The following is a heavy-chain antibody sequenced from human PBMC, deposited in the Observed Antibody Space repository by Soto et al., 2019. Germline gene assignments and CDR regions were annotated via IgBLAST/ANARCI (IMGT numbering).Heavy chain of an antibody. Sequence: EVQLVESGGGSVQPGRSLRLSCVASGFTFESYAMHWVRQVPGKGLEWVSGISWNSGSIGYEDSVKGRFTISRDNAQKSLYLEMNSLRVEDTAFYYCVKDIHEQWLVSHFEYRGQGALVTVSS. D-gene: IGHD6-19*01. CDR1: GFTFESYA. J-gene: IGHJ4*02. CDR3: VKDIHEQWLVSHFEY. CDR2: ISWNSGSI. V-gene: IGHV3-9*01.